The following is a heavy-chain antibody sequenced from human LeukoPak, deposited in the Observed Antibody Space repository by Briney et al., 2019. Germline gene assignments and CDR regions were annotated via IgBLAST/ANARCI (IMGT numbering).Heavy chain of an antibody. CDR3: ARGPVLLWFGEWQASRFDY. CDR2: IIPIFGTA. Sequence: ASVKVSWKASGGTFSSYAISWVRQAPAQGLEWMGGIIPIFGTANYAQKFQGRVTITADESTSTAYMELSSLRSEDTAVYYCARGPVLLWFGEWQASRFDYWGQGTLVTVSS. D-gene: IGHD3-10*01. V-gene: IGHV1-69*13. CDR1: GGTFSSYA. J-gene: IGHJ4*02.